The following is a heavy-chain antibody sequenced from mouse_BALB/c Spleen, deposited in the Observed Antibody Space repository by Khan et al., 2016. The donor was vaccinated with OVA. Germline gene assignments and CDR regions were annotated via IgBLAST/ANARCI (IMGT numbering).Heavy chain of an antibody. V-gene: IGHV1-18*01. Sequence: VQLQQSGPELVKPGASMKISCKASGYSFTDYTMNWVNQSHGTTLERIGLIHPYNGFTTYNQKLKVKATITVDKSSSTAYMELLSLTTEYSVFYDGASGNYYGSNSGVAYGGQGTLVTVSA. CDR1: GYSFTDYT. CDR2: IHPYNGFT. J-gene: IGHJ3*01. CDR3: ASGNYYGSNSGVAY. D-gene: IGHD1-1*01.